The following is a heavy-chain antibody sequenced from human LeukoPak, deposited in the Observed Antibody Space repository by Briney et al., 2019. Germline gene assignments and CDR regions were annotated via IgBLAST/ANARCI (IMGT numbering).Heavy chain of an antibody. D-gene: IGHD3-10*01. CDR3: ARTPGPMVRGLKFYYYGMDV. J-gene: IGHJ6*04. CDR1: GYAFSMYA. CDR2: INGGNGDT. Sequence: ASVKVSCKTSGYAFSMYAIHWVRQAPGQRLEWMGWINGGNGDTNYSQRFQGRVTITRDTAATTAHMDLSSLRSDDTAVYYCARTPGPMVRGLKFYYYGMDVWGKGTTVTVSS. V-gene: IGHV1-3*01.